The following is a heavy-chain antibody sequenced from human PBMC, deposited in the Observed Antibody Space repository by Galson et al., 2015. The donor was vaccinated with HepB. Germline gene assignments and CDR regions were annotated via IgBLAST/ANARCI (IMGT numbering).Heavy chain of an antibody. CDR1: GFTFSSYW. J-gene: IGHJ3*02. Sequence: SLRLSCAGSGFTFSSYWMHWVRQAPGKGLVWVSRINSGGSSTNYADSVKGRFTISRDIAKNTLYLQMNSLRVEDTAVYYCARGRTSSLYDGVDIWGQGTMVTVSS. CDR3: ARGRTSSLYDGVDI. V-gene: IGHV3-74*01. CDR2: INSGGSST. D-gene: IGHD2-2*01.